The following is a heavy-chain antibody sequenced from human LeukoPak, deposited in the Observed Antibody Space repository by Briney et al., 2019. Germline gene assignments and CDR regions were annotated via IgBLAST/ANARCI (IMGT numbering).Heavy chain of an antibody. CDR2: ISDSGGST. Sequence: GGSLRLSCAASGFTFSSYAMSWVRQAPGKGLEWVSAISDSGGSTYYADSVKGRFTISRDNSKNTLYLQMYSLRAEDTAVYYCAKRTTATTSPLGYWGQGTLVIVSS. CDR3: AKRTTATTSPLGY. D-gene: IGHD4-17*01. V-gene: IGHV3-23*01. CDR1: GFTFSSYA. J-gene: IGHJ4*02.